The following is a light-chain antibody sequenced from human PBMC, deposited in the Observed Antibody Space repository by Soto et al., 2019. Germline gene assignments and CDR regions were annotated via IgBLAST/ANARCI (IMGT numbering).Light chain of an antibody. CDR2: SAS. CDR3: QQNGSLPIT. Sequence: DIVLTQSPGTLSLSPGERATLSCRASQSLTGGYLAWFQQKPGRTPRLLIYSASNRATGIPDRFSGSGSGTDFTLTISRLEPEDFVVYFCQQNGSLPITFGQGTRLEIK. CDR1: QSLTGGY. V-gene: IGKV3-20*01. J-gene: IGKJ5*01.